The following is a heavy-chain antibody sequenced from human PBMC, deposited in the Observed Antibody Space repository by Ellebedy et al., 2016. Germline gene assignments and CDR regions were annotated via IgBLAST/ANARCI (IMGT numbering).Heavy chain of an antibody. Sequence: GESLKISCVASGFTFSKNAINWVRQAPGKGLEWVSAISDSGAKTYYADSVTGRFTVSRDNSRNTLYLNMKSLRVEDTAVYYCAKDLAMVVPYGMDVWGQGTTVTVSS. J-gene: IGHJ6*02. D-gene: IGHD2-21*01. V-gene: IGHV3-23*01. CDR1: GFTFSKNA. CDR2: ISDSGAKT. CDR3: AKDLAMVVPYGMDV.